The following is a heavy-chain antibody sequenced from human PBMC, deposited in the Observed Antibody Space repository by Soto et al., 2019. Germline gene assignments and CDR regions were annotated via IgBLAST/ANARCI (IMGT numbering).Heavy chain of an antibody. J-gene: IGHJ4*02. CDR1: GASISSTNYY. Sequence: QVQLQESGPGLVKPSETLSITCTVSGASISSTNYYWGWIRLSPGKVLEWIGSVYYSGSTYYNPSLKSRVIMSIDTSKNQFFLKLNSVTAADTAVYYCASYDTLTVYFPQYSFDYWGQGTLVTVSS. V-gene: IGHV4-39*01. D-gene: IGHD3-9*01. CDR3: ASYDTLTVYFPQYSFDY. CDR2: VYYSGST.